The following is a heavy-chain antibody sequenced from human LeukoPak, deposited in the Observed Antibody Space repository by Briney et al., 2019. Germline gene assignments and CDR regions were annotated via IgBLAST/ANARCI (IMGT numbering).Heavy chain of an antibody. V-gene: IGHV3-53*04. D-gene: IGHD2-2*01. CDR2: IYSGGST. CDR1: GFNVSNNY. CDR3: TRQVHYYYGMDV. J-gene: IGHJ6*02. Sequence: GGSLRLSCAASGFNVSNNYMSWVRQAPGKGLEWVSVIYSGGSTYSADSVKGRFTITRHNSKNTLYLQMNGLRVEDTALYFCTRQVHYYYGMDVWGQGATVTVSS.